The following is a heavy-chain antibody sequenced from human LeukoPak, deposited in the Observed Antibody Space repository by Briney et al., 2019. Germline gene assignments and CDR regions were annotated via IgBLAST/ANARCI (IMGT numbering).Heavy chain of an antibody. Sequence: GSLRLSCAASGFTFSSYAMSWVRQAPGKGLEWVSAISGSGGSTFYADSVKGRFTISRDNSKNTLYLQMNSLRAEDTAVYYCAKVLVGATTVSDYWGQGTLVTVSS. CDR1: GFTFSSYA. V-gene: IGHV3-23*01. D-gene: IGHD1-26*01. CDR2: ISGSGGST. J-gene: IGHJ4*02. CDR3: AKVLVGATTVSDY.